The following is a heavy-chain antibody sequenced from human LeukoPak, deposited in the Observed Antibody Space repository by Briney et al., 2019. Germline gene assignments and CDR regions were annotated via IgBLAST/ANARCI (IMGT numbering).Heavy chain of an antibody. CDR1: GGSISSSSYY. CDR2: IYYSGST. J-gene: IGHJ4*02. Sequence: SETLSLTCTVSGGSISSSSYYWGWIRQPPGKRIEWIGSIYYSGSTYYNPSLKNRVTISVDTSKNQFSLKLSSVTAADTAVYYCARGSVLRHFNYWGQGTLVTVSS. D-gene: IGHD3-3*01. CDR3: ARGSVLRHFNY. V-gene: IGHV4-39*01.